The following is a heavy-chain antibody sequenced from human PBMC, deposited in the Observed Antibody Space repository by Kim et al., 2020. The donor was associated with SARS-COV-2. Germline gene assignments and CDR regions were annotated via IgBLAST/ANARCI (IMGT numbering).Heavy chain of an antibody. D-gene: IGHD2-21*01. CDR1: GFTFNGYW. CDR2: IKQDGSEK. CDR3: ARIFRYCGGDCTYYFDY. Sequence: GGSLRLSCAASGFTFNGYWMSWVRQAPGKGLEWVANIKQDGSEKYYVDSVKGRFTISRDNARNSLYLQMDRLRAEDTAVNYCARIFRYCGGDCTYYFDYWGQGALVTVSS. V-gene: IGHV3-7*03. J-gene: IGHJ4*02.